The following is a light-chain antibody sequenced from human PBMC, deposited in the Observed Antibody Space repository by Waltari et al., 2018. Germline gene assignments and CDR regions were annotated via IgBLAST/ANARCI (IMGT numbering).Light chain of an antibody. CDR1: QSVSRT. V-gene: IGKV3-20*01. CDR2: GAS. CDR3: QHYVRLPAT. Sequence: EIVLTQSPGTLSLSPGARATLPCRASQSVSRTLAWYQQKPGQAPRLLIYGASTRATGIPERFSGGGSGTDFSLTISRLEPEDFAVYYCQHYVRLPATFGQGTKVEIK. J-gene: IGKJ1*01.